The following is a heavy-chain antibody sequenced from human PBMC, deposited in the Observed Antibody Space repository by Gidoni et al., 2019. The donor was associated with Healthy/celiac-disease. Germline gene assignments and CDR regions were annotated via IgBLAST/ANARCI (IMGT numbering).Heavy chain of an antibody. J-gene: IGHJ4*02. CDR2: IYYSGST. CDR3: ARGARSGRWLPVPDY. V-gene: IGHV4-30-4*01. CDR1: VCSIISGDYY. D-gene: IGHD1-26*01. Sequence: QVQLQESGPGLVKPSQTLSLTCTVSVCSIISGDYYWSWIRQPPGKGLEWIGYIYYSGSTYYNPSLKSRVTISVDTSKNQFSLKLSSVTAADTAVYYCARGARSGRWLPVPDYWGQGTLVTVSS.